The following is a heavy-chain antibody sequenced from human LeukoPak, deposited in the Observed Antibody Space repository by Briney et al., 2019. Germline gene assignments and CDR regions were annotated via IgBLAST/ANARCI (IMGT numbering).Heavy chain of an antibody. CDR1: GGTFSSYA. CDR2: IIPIFGTA. CDR3: ARDPLSDPPGDY. Sequence: SVKVSCKASGGTFSSYAISWVRLAPGQGLEWMGRIIPIFGTANYAQKFQGRVTITTDESTSTAYMELSSLRSEDTAVYYCARDPLSDPPGDYWGQGTLVTVSS. V-gene: IGHV1-69*05. J-gene: IGHJ4*02.